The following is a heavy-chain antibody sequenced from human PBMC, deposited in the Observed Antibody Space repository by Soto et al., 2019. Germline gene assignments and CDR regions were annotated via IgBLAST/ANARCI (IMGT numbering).Heavy chain of an antibody. Sequence: EVQLVESGGGLVQPGGSLRLSCAASGFTFSSYWMHWVRQAPGKGLVWVSRINSDGSSTSYADSVKGRFTISRDNAKNTLYLQMNSLRAEDTAVYYCAIDPGRYDGGYFDYWGQGTLVTVSS. V-gene: IGHV3-74*01. CDR3: AIDPGRYDGGYFDY. D-gene: IGHD5-12*01. CDR2: INSDGSST. J-gene: IGHJ4*02. CDR1: GFTFSSYW.